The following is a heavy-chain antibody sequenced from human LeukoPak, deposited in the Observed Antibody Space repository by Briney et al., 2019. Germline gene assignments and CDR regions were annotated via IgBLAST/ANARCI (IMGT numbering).Heavy chain of an antibody. CDR3: ARGGYSYGHRFDY. CDR1: GGSISSGGYY. J-gene: IGHJ4*02. D-gene: IGHD5-18*01. Sequence: SETLSLTCTVSGGSISSGGYYWSWIRQHPGKGLEWIRYIYYSGSTYYNPSLKSRVTISVDTSKNQFSLKLSSVTAADTAVYYCARGGYSYGHRFDYWGQGTLATVSS. CDR2: IYYSGST. V-gene: IGHV4-31*03.